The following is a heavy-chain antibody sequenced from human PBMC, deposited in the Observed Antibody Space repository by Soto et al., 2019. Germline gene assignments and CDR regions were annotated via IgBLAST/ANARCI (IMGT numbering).Heavy chain of an antibody. CDR3: SQGYCVWSSEQQYYSDY. V-gene: IGHV3-23*01. J-gene: IGHJ4*02. CDR1: GVTFSNYA. Sequence: EVPLSDSGGGLVQPGGSLRLSCAASGVTFSNYAMTWVRQGPGKGLEWVSGISGSGGRAYYADSVKGRFTISRDNSKSTLYLTMNRVRAEDTAVYYCSQGYCVWSSEQQYYSDYWGQGTLVTVYS. CDR2: ISGSGGRA. D-gene: IGHD6-13*01.